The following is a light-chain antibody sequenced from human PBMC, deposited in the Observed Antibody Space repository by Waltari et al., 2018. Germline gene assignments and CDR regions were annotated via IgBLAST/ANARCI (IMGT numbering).Light chain of an antibody. CDR3: QLYNSYVMYT. CDR2: RAS. CDR1: QRISTW. V-gene: IGKV1-5*03. J-gene: IGKJ2*01. Sequence: DIQMSQSPSTLSASVGDRVTITCRASQRISTWLAWYQQKPGKAPKLLSSRASTLESGVPSRFAGSGSGTEFTLTISSLQPDDFGTYYCQLYNSYVMYTFGQGTKLDIK.